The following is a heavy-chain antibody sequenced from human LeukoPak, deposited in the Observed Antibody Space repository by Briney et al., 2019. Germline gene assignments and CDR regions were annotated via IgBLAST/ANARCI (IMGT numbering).Heavy chain of an antibody. Sequence: SETLSLTCTVSGGSISTSRYYWGWIRQPPGKRLEWIGSSYYSGSPYYNPSLKSRVTISVDSSNNQFSLSLTSVTAADTALYYCARPNSVGPLRSFDLWGQGTMVTVSS. CDR3: ARPNSVGPLRSFDL. CDR2: SYYSGSP. CDR1: GGSISTSRYY. D-gene: IGHD5/OR15-5a*01. V-gene: IGHV4-39*01. J-gene: IGHJ3*01.